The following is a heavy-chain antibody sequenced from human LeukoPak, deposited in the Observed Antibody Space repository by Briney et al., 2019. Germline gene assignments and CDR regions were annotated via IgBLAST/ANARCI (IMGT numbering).Heavy chain of an antibody. CDR1: GYTFTGYY. CDR2: INPNSGGT. D-gene: IGHD3-22*01. V-gene: IGHV1-2*02. Sequence: ASVKVSCKASGYTFTGYYMHWVRQAPGQGLEWMGWINPNSGGTNYAQKFQGRVTMTRDTSISTAYMELSRLRSEDTAVYYCARGHDSSGYIPDYWGQGTLVTVSS. CDR3: ARGHDSSGYIPDY. J-gene: IGHJ4*02.